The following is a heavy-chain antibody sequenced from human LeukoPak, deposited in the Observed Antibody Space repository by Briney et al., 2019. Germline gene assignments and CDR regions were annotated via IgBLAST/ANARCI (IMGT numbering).Heavy chain of an antibody. V-gene: IGHV3-7*01. Sequence: PVGALRLSCAAPGFTFNNDWMAWVRQAPGKGLEWVANIKQDGREKHHADSVKGRFTISRDNPKDSLYLQMNSLRAEDTAVYYCARDVDGNLDYWGQGTLVSVSS. D-gene: IGHD1-26*01. J-gene: IGHJ4*02. CDR3: ARDVDGNLDY. CDR1: GFTFNNDW. CDR2: IKQDGREK.